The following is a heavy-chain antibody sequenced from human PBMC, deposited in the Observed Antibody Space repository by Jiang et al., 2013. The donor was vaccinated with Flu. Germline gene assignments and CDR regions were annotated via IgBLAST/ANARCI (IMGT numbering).Heavy chain of an antibody. V-gene: IGHV2-26*01. CDR2: IFSNDEK. J-gene: IGHJ4*02. CDR1: GFSLSNARMG. CDR3: TLAGDYALTFDY. Sequence: KPTQTLTLTCTVSGFSLSNARMGVSWIRQPPGKALEWLAHIFSNDEKSYSTSLKSRLTISKDTSKSQVVLTMTNMDPVDTATYYCTLAGDYALTFDYWGRGTLVTVSS. D-gene: IGHD4-17*01.